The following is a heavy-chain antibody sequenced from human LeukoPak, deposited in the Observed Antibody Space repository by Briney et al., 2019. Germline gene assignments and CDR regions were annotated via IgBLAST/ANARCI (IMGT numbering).Heavy chain of an antibody. Sequence: GGSLRLSCAASGFTFSDSYMTWVCQAPGKGVEWVAYISGSGHDINYSDSVKGRFTISRDNAKNSLYLQMSSLRVEDTAVYYCTRDPRHFDSCGQGTLVTVSS. D-gene: IGHD6-6*01. CDR2: ISGSGHDI. CDR3: TRDPRHFDS. V-gene: IGHV3-11*04. CDR1: GFTFSDSY. J-gene: IGHJ5*01.